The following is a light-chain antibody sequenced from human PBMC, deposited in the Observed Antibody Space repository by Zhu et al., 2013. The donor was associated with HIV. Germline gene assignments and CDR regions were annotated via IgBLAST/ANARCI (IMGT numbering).Light chain of an antibody. Sequence: EIVMTQSPATLSVSPGERVTLSCRASQSVSSNLAWYQQKPGQPPRLLIYSASARASDIPARFTGSGSGTDFTLTIDGLQSEDFAVYYCQHYHDWPYTFGQGTKLEIK. CDR3: QHYHDWPYT. V-gene: IGKV3-15*01. CDR1: QSVSSN. CDR2: SAS. J-gene: IGKJ2*01.